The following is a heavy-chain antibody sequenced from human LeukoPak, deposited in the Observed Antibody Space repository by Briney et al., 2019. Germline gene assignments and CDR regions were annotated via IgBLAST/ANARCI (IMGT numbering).Heavy chain of an antibody. J-gene: IGHJ5*02. V-gene: IGHV4-30-2*01. Sequence: SQTLSLTCAVSGGSISSGGYSWSWIRQPPGKGLEWTGYIYHSGSTYYNPSLKSRVTISVDTSKNQFSLKLSSVTAADTAVYYCTRGVVVVATYNWFDPWGQGTLVTVSS. CDR3: TRGVVVVATYNWFDP. CDR1: GGSISSGGYS. D-gene: IGHD2-15*01. CDR2: IYHSGST.